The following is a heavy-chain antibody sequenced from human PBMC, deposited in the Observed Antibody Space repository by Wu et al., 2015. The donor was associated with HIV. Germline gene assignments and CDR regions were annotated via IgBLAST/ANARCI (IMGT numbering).Heavy chain of an antibody. V-gene: IGHV1-18*01. CDR2: ISAYNGNT. D-gene: IGHD3-22*01. CDR1: GYTFTNYG. Sequence: QVQLVQSGAEVKKPGASVKVSCKASGYTFTNYGISWVRQAPGQGLEWMGWISAYNGNTNSAQKVQGRVTMTTDTSTSTAYMELRSLKSDDTAVYYCARVLKPYYDSSAPFDYWGQGTLVTVSS. CDR3: ARVLKPYYDSSAPFDY. J-gene: IGHJ4*02.